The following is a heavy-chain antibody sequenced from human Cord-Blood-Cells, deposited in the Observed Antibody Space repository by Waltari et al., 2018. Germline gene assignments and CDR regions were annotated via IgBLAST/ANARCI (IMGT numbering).Heavy chain of an antibody. Sequence: QVQLQESGPGLVKPSETLSLTCTVSGGSISSYYWSWIRQPAGKGLEWIGRIYTSGSTNYNPSLKSRGTMSVDTSKNQFSLKRSSVTAADTAVYYCAREQSESYYDFWSGYYNNWFDPWGQGTLVTVSS. CDR1: GGSISSYY. D-gene: IGHD3-3*01. J-gene: IGHJ5*02. V-gene: IGHV4-4*07. CDR3: AREQSESYYDFWSGYYNNWFDP. CDR2: IYTSGST.